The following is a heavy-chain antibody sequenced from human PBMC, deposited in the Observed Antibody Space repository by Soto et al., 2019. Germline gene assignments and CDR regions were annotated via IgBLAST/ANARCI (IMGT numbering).Heavy chain of an antibody. CDR3: ARVGYGVYHFDR. CDR1: GFTFSSYW. J-gene: IGHJ4*02. Sequence: PGGSLRLSCAVSGFTFSSYWMHWVRQAPGKGLVWVSRVKTDGSTTSYADSVKGRFTISRGNAKNTLYLEMNSLRVEDTAVYYYARVGYGVYHFDRWGQGTLVTVSS. CDR2: VKTDGSTT. V-gene: IGHV3-74*01. D-gene: IGHD4-17*01.